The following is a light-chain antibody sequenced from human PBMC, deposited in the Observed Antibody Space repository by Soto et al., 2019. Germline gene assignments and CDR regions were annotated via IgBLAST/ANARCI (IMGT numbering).Light chain of an antibody. CDR1: QGIRND. CDR3: LQDYNYPRT. Sequence: ALQMTQSPSSLSASVGDRVTITCRASQGIRNDLGWYQQKPGKAPKLLIYAASSLQSGVPSRFSGSGSGTDFTLTISSMQPEDFATYYCLQDYNYPRTFGQGTKVEIK. V-gene: IGKV1-6*01. J-gene: IGKJ1*01. CDR2: AAS.